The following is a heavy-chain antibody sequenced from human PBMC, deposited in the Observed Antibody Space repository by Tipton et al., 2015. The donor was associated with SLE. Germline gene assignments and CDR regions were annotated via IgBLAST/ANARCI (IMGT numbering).Heavy chain of an antibody. CDR1: GGSISSQY. D-gene: IGHD6-19*01. V-gene: IGHV4-59*11. J-gene: IGHJ5*02. CDR3: ARDRAFTKGSGRAGGWFDP. CDR2: IYYSGNT. Sequence: TLSLTCTVSGGSISSQYWSWIRQPPGKGLEWIGYIYYSGNTHYNPSLQSRVTISVDPSKNQFSLKLSSVTPADTAVYYCARDRAFTKGSGRAGGWFDPWGQGTLVTVSS.